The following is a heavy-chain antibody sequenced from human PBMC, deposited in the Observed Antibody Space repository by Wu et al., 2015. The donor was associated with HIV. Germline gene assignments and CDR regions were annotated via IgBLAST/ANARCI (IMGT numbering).Heavy chain of an antibody. D-gene: IGHD3-10*01. J-gene: IGHJ6*02. CDR1: GYTFTGYY. V-gene: IGHV1-69*01. CDR2: FIPIFGTA. CDR3: ARDLARETMIRDRPRYGLDV. Sequence: QVQXVQSGAEVKKPGASVKVSCKASGYTFTGYYMHWVRQAPGQGLEWMGGFIPIFGTANYAQKFQGRLTITTDESTATGYMELSSLRSEDTAVYYCARDLARETMIRDRPRYGLDVWGQGTTVTVSS.